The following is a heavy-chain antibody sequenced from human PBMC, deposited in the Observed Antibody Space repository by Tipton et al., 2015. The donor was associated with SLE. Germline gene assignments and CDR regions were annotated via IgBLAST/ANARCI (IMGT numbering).Heavy chain of an antibody. V-gene: IGHV4-31*03. J-gene: IGHJ4*02. Sequence: TLSLTCTVSGDSVSSGGYFWGWIRQHPGKGLEWIGYIYYRGNTYQTPSLKSRLSISVDTSKNQFSLKLSSVTAADTAVYCCARDPKYWGQGTLVIVSS. CDR3: ARDPKY. CDR1: GDSVSSGGYF. CDR2: IYYRGNT.